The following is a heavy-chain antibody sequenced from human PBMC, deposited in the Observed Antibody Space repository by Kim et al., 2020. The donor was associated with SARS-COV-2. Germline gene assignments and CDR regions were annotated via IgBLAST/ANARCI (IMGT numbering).Heavy chain of an antibody. CDR3: ARDGRFLEWSYIDY. Sequence: ADSVKGRFTSSRENSKNTLYLQMNSLRAEDTAVYYCARDGRFLEWSYIDYWGQGTLVTVSS. V-gene: IGHV3-30*07. J-gene: IGHJ4*02. D-gene: IGHD3-3*01.